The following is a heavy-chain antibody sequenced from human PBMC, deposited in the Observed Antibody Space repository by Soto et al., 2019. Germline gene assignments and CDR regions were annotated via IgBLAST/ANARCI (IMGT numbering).Heavy chain of an antibody. V-gene: IGHV4-61*01. CDR2: IDYSGST. CDR1: GGSVSSGSHY. Sequence: QVQLQESGPGLVKPSETLSLTCTVSGGSVSSGSHYWSWIRQPPGKGLEWIGYIDYSGSTNYNPSLKSRVTISVDTSKNQFSLKLSSVTAADTAVYYCARVATAMVDYWGQGTLVTVSS. CDR3: ARVATAMVDY. D-gene: IGHD5-18*01. J-gene: IGHJ4*02.